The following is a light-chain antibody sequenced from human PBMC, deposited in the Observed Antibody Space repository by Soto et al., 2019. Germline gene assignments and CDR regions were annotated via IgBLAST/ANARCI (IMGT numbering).Light chain of an antibody. CDR3: QQRNNWPPVT. CDR1: QSVSRH. J-gene: IGKJ4*01. V-gene: IGKV3-11*01. CDR2: DAS. Sequence: EIVLTQSPATLSLSPGERATLSCRASQSVSRHLACYQQKPGQAPRLLIYDASSRATGIPARFSGSGSGTDFPLTISSLEPEDFAVYYCQQRNNWPPVTFGAGTKVEIK.